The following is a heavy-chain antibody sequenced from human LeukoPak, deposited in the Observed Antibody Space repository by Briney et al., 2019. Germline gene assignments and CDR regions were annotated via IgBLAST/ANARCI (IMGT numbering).Heavy chain of an antibody. CDR3: ARSGASYYFDY. D-gene: IGHD1-26*01. CDR2: IYYSGST. V-gene: IGHV4-31*03. J-gene: IGHJ4*02. CDR1: GGSISSGGYY. Sequence: PSQTLSLTCTVSGGSISSGGYYWSWIRQHPGKGLGWIGYIYYSGSTYYNPSLKSRVTISVDTSKNQFSLKLSSVTAADTAVYYCARSGASYYFDYWGQGTLVTVSS.